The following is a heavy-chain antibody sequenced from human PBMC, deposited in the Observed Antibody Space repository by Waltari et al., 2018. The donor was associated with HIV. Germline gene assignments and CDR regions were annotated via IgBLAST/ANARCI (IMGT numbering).Heavy chain of an antibody. J-gene: IGHJ6*03. CDR3: ARGRAGKSSYYYYCMDV. D-gene: IGHD1-1*01. Sequence: EVQVVESGGGLVQPGGSLRLLCAASGFTVSADYMDWVRQAPGKGLEWVGRTRNKLNGYTTEYAASVKGRFTISRDDSKNSLSLQMNSLKTEDTAVYYCARGRAGKSSYYYYCMDVWGKGTTVTVSS. V-gene: IGHV3-72*01. CDR1: GFTVSADY. CDR2: TRNKLNGYTT.